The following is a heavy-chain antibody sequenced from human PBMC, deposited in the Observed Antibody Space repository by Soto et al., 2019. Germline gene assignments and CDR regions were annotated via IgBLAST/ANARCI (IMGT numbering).Heavy chain of an antibody. CDR3: ARDPDGIIDFDY. J-gene: IGHJ4*02. Sequence: HPGGSLRLSCAASGFTFSPYWMTWVRQAPGKGLEWVANMKPDSSTRHYADFVKGRFTISRDNAKNSLYLQMNSLRDEDTAVYFCARDPDGIIDFDYWGQGTQVTVSS. D-gene: IGHD3-10*01. V-gene: IGHV3-7*01. CDR2: MKPDSSTR. CDR1: GFTFSPYW.